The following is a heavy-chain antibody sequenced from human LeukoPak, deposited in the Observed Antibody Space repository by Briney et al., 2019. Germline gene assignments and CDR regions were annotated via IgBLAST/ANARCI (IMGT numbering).Heavy chain of an antibody. CDR2: IRYDGSNK. CDR3: AKNFYYDSFVGWNWFDP. V-gene: IGHV3-30*02. D-gene: IGHD3-22*01. J-gene: IGHJ5*02. CDR1: GFTFSSYG. Sequence: PGGSLRLSCAASGFTFSSYGMHWVRQAPGKGLEWVAFIRYDGSNKYYADSVKGRFTISRDNSKNTLYLQMNSLRAEDTAVYYCAKNFYYDSFVGWNWFDPSGQGTLVTVSS.